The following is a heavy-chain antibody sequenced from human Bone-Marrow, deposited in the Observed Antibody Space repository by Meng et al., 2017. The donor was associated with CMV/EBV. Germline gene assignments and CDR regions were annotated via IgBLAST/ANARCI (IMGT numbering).Heavy chain of an antibody. D-gene: IGHD3-3*01. CDR3: ARSGEAFWSGYYPPYYYYYYGMDV. Sequence: GESLKISCAASGFTFSIYSMNWVRQAPGKGLEWVSSISSSSSYIYYADSVKGRFTISRDNSKNTLYLQINSLRAEDTAVYYCARSGEAFWSGYYPPYYYYYYGMDVWGQGTTVTVSS. V-gene: IGHV3-21*01. CDR2: ISSSSSYI. CDR1: GFTFSIYS. J-gene: IGHJ6*02.